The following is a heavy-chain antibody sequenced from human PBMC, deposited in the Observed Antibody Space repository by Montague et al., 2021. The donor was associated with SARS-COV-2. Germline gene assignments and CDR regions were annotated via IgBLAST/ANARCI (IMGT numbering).Heavy chain of an antibody. CDR3: VRPRAGRYFDWTKLDAHVKPYYFDY. V-gene: IGHV4-39*01. D-gene: IGHD3-9*01. CDR2: IYYSGST. Sequence: SETLSLTCTVSGGSISSSSYYWGWIRQPPGKGLEWIGSIYYSGSTYYNPSLKSRVTISVDTSKNQFSLKLSSVTAADTAVYYCVRPRAGRYFDWTKLDAHVKPYYFDYWGQGTLVTVSS. J-gene: IGHJ4*02. CDR1: GGSISSSSYY.